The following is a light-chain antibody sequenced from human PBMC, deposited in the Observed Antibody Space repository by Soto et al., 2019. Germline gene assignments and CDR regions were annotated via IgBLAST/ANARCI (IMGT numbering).Light chain of an antibody. J-gene: IGKJ1*01. CDR2: DAS. V-gene: IGKV1-5*01. Sequence: DIQMTQTPATLSAFAGDRVTVTCRASQSVSSWVAWYQEKPGRGPKLLIYDASTWQSGVLSRFIGSGSGTEFTLTITSLQPDDFATYYCQHYNTYSPGTFGQGTRVEVK. CDR1: QSVSSW. CDR3: QHYNTYSPGT.